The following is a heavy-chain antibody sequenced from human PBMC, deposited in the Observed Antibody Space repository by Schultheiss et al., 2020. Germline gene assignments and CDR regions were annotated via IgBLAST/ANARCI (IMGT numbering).Heavy chain of an antibody. J-gene: IGHJ4*02. CDR3: ARGDSSSWHYFDY. Sequence: SETLSLTCAVYGVSFRGYYWSWIRQPPGKGLEWIGYIYYSGSTNYNPSLKNRVTISVDTSKNQFSLKVNSVTAADTAVYYCARGDSSSWHYFDYWGQGTLVTVSS. CDR2: IYYSGST. V-gene: IGHV4-59*01. D-gene: IGHD6-13*01. CDR1: GVSFRGYY.